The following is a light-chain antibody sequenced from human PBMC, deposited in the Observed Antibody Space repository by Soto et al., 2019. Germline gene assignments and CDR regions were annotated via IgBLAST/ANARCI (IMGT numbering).Light chain of an antibody. CDR3: QTWGTGIRV. Sequence: QPVLTQSPSASASLGASVKLTCTLSSGHSSYAIAWHQQQPEKGPRYLMKLNSDGSHSKGDGIPDRFSGSSSGAERYLNIASLQSEDEADYYCQTWGTGIRVFGGGTKVTVL. CDR1: SGHSSYA. V-gene: IGLV4-69*01. CDR2: LNSDGSH. J-gene: IGLJ3*02.